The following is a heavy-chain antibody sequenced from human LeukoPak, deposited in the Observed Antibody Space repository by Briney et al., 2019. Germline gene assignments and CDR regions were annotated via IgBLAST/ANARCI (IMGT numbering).Heavy chain of an antibody. CDR1: GFTFSNYA. V-gene: IGHV3-23*01. D-gene: IGHD6-13*01. J-gene: IGHJ4*02. CDR2: ISGSGDST. Sequence: PGGSLRLSCAASGFTFSNYAMRWVRQAPGKGLEWVSGISGSGDSTYYADSVKGRFTISRDNSKNTLYLQMDNLRAEDTALYYCAKDHVNAGRLDYWGQGTPVTVSS. CDR3: AKDHVNAGRLDY.